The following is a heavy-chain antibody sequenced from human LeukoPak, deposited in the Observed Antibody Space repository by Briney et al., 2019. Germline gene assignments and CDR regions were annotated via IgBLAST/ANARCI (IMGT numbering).Heavy chain of an antibody. CDR3: ARVSGLLWFGELLYGSWFDP. V-gene: IGHV4-39*07. D-gene: IGHD3-10*01. CDR2: IYYSGST. CDR1: GGSISSSSYY. J-gene: IGHJ5*02. Sequence: SETLSLTCTVSGGSISSSSYYWGWIRQPPGKGLEWIGSIYYSGSTYYNPSLKSRVTISVDTSKNQFSLKLSSVTAADTAVYYCARVSGLLWFGELLYGSWFDPWGQGTLVTVSS.